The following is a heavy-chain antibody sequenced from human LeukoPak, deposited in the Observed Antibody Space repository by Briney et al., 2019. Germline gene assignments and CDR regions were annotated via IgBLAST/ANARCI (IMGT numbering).Heavy chain of an antibody. CDR1: GGSISSYY. D-gene: IGHD3-22*01. J-gene: IGHJ4*02. CDR2: IYYTGNT. V-gene: IGHV4-59*12. CDR3: ATNRDSSGYYVDY. Sequence: SETLSLTCTVSGGSISSYYWSLIRQSPEKGLEWIGYIYYTGNTNYNPSLKSRVTILVDASKNQFSLNLSSVTAADTAVYYCATNRDSSGYYVDYWGQGTLVTVSS.